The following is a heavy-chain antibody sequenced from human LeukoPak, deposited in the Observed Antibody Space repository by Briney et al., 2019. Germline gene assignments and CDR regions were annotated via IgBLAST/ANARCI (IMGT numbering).Heavy chain of an antibody. CDR2: ISGSGDNNDNT. D-gene: IGHD6-13*01. CDR3: AKSGSTSWYLDY. J-gene: IGHJ4*02. V-gene: IGHV3-23*01. Sequence: SGGSLRLSCAASGFTFSSYWMSWVRQAPGKGLEWVSDISGSGDNNDNTYYADSVKGQFTISRDNSKNTLYLQMSSLRAEDAAVYYCAKSGSTSWYLDYWGQGTLVTVSS. CDR1: GFTFSSYW.